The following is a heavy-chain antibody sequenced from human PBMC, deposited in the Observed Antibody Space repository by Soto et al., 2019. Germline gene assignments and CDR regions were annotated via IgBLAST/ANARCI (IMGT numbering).Heavy chain of an antibody. Sequence: QVQLVQSGAVVKKPGSSVEVSCKASGGTFNGYGISWVRQAPGQGLEWMGGTVPVFDPSKYAPRFQGRVTITADKSTSTAYMELSSVRSEDTAIYFCARGVSNSGAYYTGPSAYDLWGKGTLVIVSS. CDR2: TVPVFDPS. CDR3: ARGVSNSGAYYTGPSAYDL. D-gene: IGHD3-10*01. V-gene: IGHV1-69*06. J-gene: IGHJ3*01. CDR1: GGTFNGYG.